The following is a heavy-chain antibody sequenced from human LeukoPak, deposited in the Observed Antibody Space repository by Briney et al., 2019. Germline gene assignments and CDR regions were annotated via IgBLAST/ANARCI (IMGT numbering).Heavy chain of an antibody. CDR3: AKDPGIAAAGNTYFDY. J-gene: IGHJ4*02. Sequence: GGSLRLSCVASGFTFSSYGMHWVRQAPGKGLEWVAVISYDGSNKYYADFVKGRFTISRDNSKNTLYLQMNSLRAEDTAVYYCAKDPGIAAAGNTYFDYWGQGTLVTVSS. V-gene: IGHV3-30*18. CDR1: GFTFSSYG. D-gene: IGHD6-13*01. CDR2: ISYDGSNK.